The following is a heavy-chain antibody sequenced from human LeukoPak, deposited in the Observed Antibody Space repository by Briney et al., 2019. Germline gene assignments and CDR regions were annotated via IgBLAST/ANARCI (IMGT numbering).Heavy chain of an antibody. J-gene: IGHJ4*02. V-gene: IGHV4-39*01. D-gene: IGHD4-11*01. CDR2: IYYSGST. Sequence: PSETLSLTCTVSGGSISSSSYYWGWIRQPPGKGLGWIGSIYYSGSTYYNPSLKSRVTISVDTSKNQFSLKLSSVTAADTAVYYCATLTTVVYFDYWGQGTLVTVSS. CDR1: GGSISSSSYY. CDR3: ATLTTVVYFDY.